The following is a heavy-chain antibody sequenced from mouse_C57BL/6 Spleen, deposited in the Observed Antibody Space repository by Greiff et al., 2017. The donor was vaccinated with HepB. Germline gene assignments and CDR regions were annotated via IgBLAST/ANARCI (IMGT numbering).Heavy chain of an antibody. CDR2: INPSNGGT. CDR3: ARSFNWDGFFFDY. Sequence: QVHVKQSGTELVKPGASVKLSCKASGYTFTSYWMHWVKQRPGQGLEWIGNINPSNGGTNYNEKFKSKATLTVDKSSSTAYMQLSSLTSEDSAVYYCARSFNWDGFFFDYWGQGTTLTVSS. V-gene: IGHV1-53*01. J-gene: IGHJ2*01. CDR1: GYTFTSYW. D-gene: IGHD4-1*01.